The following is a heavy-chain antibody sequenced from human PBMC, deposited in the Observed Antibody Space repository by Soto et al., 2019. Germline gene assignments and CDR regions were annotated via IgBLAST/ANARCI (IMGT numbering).Heavy chain of an antibody. Sequence: ASVKISCKASGYTFTRYYMHWVRRAPGQGPEWMGIINPSGGSTNYAQKLQGRVTMTRDTSTTTVYMDLSSLRSEDTAVYYCAREARVATTARLFAYWGQGTPVTVSS. D-gene: IGHD5-12*01. CDR2: INPSGGST. J-gene: IGHJ4*02. CDR1: GYTFTRYY. CDR3: AREARVATTARLFAY. V-gene: IGHV1-46*04.